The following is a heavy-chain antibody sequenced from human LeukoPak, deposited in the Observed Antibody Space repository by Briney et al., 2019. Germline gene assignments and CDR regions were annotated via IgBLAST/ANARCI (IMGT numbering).Heavy chain of an antibody. V-gene: IGHV3-7*01. CDR2: INQDETEK. Sequence: GGSLRLSCAASGFTFSDYWMSWVRQAPGKGLEWVADINQDETEKNHVDSVRGRFTISRDNAENSLYLQMNSLRDEDTALYYCAATDVAAADTGDVDYWGQGTLVTVSS. J-gene: IGHJ4*02. D-gene: IGHD6-13*01. CDR3: AATDVAAADTGDVDY. CDR1: GFTFSDYW.